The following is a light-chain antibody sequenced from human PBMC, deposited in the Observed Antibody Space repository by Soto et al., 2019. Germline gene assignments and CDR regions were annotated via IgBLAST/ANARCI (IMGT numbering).Light chain of an antibody. CDR1: QSVSSY. J-gene: IGKJ1*01. CDR3: QQRGGWPRT. Sequence: EIVLTQSPATLPLSPGERATLSCRASQSVSSYLAWYQQKPGQTPRLLIYDASNRATGIPARFSGSGSGTDFTLTISRLEPEDFAIYYCQQRGGWPRTFGQGTKVEIK. CDR2: DAS. V-gene: IGKV3-11*01.